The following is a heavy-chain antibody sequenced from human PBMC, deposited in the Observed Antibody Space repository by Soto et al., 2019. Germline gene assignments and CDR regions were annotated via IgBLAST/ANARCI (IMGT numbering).Heavy chain of an antibody. D-gene: IGHD6-6*01. CDR1: GYTFTSYA. V-gene: IGHV1-3*01. Sequence: QVQLLQSGAEVKKPGASVKVSCKASGYTFTSYAMHWVRQAPGQRLEWMGWINAGDGNTKYSQKFQGRVTITRDTSASTAYMELSSLRSEDTAVYYCARDLSRIEYSSSSVWFDPWGQGTLVTVSS. CDR3: ARDLSRIEYSSSSVWFDP. J-gene: IGHJ5*02. CDR2: INAGDGNT.